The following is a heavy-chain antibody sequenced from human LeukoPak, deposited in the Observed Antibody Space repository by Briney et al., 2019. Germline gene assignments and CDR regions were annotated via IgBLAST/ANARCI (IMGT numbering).Heavy chain of an antibody. CDR1: GLTFSSYA. CDR3: AEQQLVPSGYYYYGMDV. CDR2: ISGSGGST. V-gene: IGHV3-23*01. J-gene: IGHJ6*02. D-gene: IGHD6-13*01. Sequence: GGSLRLSSAASGLTFSSYAMSWVRQAPGKGLEWVSAISGSGGSTYYADSVKGRFTIPRDNSKNTLYLQMNSLRAEDTAVYYCAEQQLVPSGYYYYGMDVWGQGTTVTVSS.